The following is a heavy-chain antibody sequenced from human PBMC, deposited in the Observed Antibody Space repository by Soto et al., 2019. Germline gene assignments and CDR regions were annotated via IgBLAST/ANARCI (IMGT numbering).Heavy chain of an antibody. Sequence: GGSLRLSCAASGFTFSSYWMSWVRQAPGKGLEWVANIKQDGSEKYYVDSVKGRFTISRDNAKNSLYLQMNSLRAEDTAVYYCARGGADWEWSLPSWGQGTLVTVSS. CDR3: ARGGADWEWSLPS. J-gene: IGHJ5*02. CDR2: IKQDGSEK. CDR1: GFTFSSYW. V-gene: IGHV3-7*03. D-gene: IGHD3-3*01.